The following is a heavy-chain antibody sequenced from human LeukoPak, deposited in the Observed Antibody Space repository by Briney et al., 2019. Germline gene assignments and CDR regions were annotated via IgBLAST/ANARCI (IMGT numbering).Heavy chain of an antibody. CDR3: ARVGFGRDPVTSFED. CDR2: IIPIFGTA. J-gene: IGHJ4*02. Sequence: GASVKVSCKASGGTFSSYAISWVRQAPGQGLEWMGGIIPIFGTANYAQKLQGRVTITADESTSTAYMELSSLRSEDTAVYYCARVGFGRDPVTSFEDWGQGTLVTVSS. CDR1: GGTFSSYA. D-gene: IGHD1-14*01. V-gene: IGHV1-69*13.